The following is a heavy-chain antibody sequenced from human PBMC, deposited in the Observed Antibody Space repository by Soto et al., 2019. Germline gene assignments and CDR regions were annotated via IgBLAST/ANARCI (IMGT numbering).Heavy chain of an antibody. CDR3: ARRSEVGALNWLDP. V-gene: IGHV4-39*01. CDR2: VYYSGTT. Sequence: QLQLQESGPELVKPSETLSLTCTVSGGSIRSENFYWGWIRQPPRKGLEWIGSVYYSGTTYYNPSLKSRVTISVDTSKNQFSLKLSSVTAADTALYYCARRSEVGALNWLDPWGQGTLVNVSS. J-gene: IGHJ5*02. CDR1: GGSIRSENFY. D-gene: IGHD1-26*01.